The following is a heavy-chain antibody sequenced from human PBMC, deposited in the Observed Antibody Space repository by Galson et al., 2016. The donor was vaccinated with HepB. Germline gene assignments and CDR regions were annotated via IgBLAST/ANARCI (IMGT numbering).Heavy chain of an antibody. CDR3: ASEAPILAPTLDY. V-gene: IGHV3-33*08. D-gene: IGHD2/OR15-2a*01. Sequence: ALRLPCAASGVTFSRNGMHWVRQAPGKGLGWVAVIWYDGSNKYHADSVKGRFTISRDNSKNTLYLQMNSLRAEDTAVYYCASEAPILAPTLDYWGQGTLVTVSS. CDR1: GVTFSRNG. CDR2: IWYDGSNK. J-gene: IGHJ4*02.